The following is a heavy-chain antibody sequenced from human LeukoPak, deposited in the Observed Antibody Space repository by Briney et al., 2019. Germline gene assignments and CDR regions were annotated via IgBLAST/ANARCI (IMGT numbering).Heavy chain of an antibody. CDR1: GYTFINYY. J-gene: IGHJ1*01. V-gene: IGHV1-46*04. Sequence: ASVKVSCKASGYTFINYYMHCVRQAPGQGLEWMGIINPSGGSTSYAQKLQGRVSMTWDTSTSTVYMELSSLRSEDTAVYYCARDESTSILWWWGQGTLVTVSS. CDR2: INPSGGST. CDR3: ARDESTSILWW. D-gene: IGHD2-21*01.